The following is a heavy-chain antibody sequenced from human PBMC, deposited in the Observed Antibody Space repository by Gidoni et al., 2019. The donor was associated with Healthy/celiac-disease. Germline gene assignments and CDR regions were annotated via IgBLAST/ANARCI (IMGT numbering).Heavy chain of an antibody. D-gene: IGHD6-19*01. CDR1: GYSFTSYW. CDR3: ARLGRAVAGPNDAFDI. Sequence: EVQLVQSGAEVKKPGESLTISRKGSGYSFTSYWIGWVRQMPGKGLEWMGIIYPGDSDTRYSPSFQGQVTISADKSISTAYLQWSSLKASDTAMYYCARLGRAVAGPNDAFDIWGQGTMVTVSS. V-gene: IGHV5-51*01. CDR2: IYPGDSDT. J-gene: IGHJ3*02.